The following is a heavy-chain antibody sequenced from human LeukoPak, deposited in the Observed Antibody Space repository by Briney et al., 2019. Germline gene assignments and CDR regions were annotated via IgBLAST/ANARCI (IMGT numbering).Heavy chain of an antibody. CDR2: IYTSGST. J-gene: IGHJ3*02. CDR1: GGSISSGSYY. Sequence: PSQTLSLTCTVSGGSISSGSYYWSWIRQPAGKGLEWIGRIYTSGSTNYNPSLKSRVTISVDTSKNQFSLKLSSVTAADTAMYYCARRELLDAFDIWGQGTMVTVSS. D-gene: IGHD1-26*01. CDR3: ARRELLDAFDI. V-gene: IGHV4-61*02.